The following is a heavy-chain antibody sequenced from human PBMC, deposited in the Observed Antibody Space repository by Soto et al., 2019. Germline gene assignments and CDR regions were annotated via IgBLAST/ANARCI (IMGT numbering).Heavy chain of an antibody. D-gene: IGHD3-3*01. Sequence: PSETLSLTCAVYGGSFSGYYWSWIRQPPGKGLEWIGEINHSGSTNYNPSLKSRVTISVDTSKNQFSLKLSSVTAADTAVYYCARCSLRFLERLNWFDPWGKGTLVTVSS. CDR3: ARCSLRFLERLNWFDP. CDR2: INHSGST. V-gene: IGHV4-34*01. J-gene: IGHJ5*02. CDR1: GGSFSGYY.